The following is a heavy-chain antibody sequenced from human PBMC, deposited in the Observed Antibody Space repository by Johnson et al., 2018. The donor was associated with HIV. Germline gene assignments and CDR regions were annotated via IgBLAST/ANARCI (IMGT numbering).Heavy chain of an antibody. D-gene: IGHD2-21*02. CDR3: ARDPGNLHCGGDCYPEDAFDL. CDR2: ISYDGSNK. J-gene: IGHJ3*01. V-gene: IGHV3-30*19. Sequence: QMMLVESGGGVVQPGRSLRLSCAASGFTFSSYGMHWVRQAPGKGLEWVAVISYDGSNKYYADSVKGRFTISSAHSKNTLYLQMNSLRAEDTAVYYCARDPGNLHCGGDCYPEDAFDLWGQGTMVTVSS. CDR1: GFTFSSYG.